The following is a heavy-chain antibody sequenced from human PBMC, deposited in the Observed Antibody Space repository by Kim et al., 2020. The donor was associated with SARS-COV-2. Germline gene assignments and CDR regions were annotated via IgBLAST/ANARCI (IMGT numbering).Heavy chain of an antibody. CDR2: IYSGGST. CDR3: ARDRSYVFADHMDV. CDR1: GFTVSSNY. J-gene: IGHJ6*02. V-gene: IGHV3-66*01. Sequence: GGSLRLSCAASGFTVSSNYMSWVRQAPGKGLEWVSVIYSGGSTYYADSVKGRFTISRDNSKNTLYLQMNSLRAEDTAVYYCARDRSYVFADHMDVWGQGTTVTVSS. D-gene: IGHD3-16*01.